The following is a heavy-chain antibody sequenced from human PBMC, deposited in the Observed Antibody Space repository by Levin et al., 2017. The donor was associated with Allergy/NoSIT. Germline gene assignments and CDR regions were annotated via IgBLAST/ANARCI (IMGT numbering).Heavy chain of an antibody. Sequence: GESLKISCAASGFTFSSYGMHWVRQAPGKGLEWVAVIWYDGSNKYYADSVKGRFTISRDNSKNTLYLQMNSLRAEDTAVYYCAREPGDGHKAYYYGMDVWGQGTTVTVSS. CDR2: IWYDGSNK. CDR3: AREPGDGHKAYYYGMDV. D-gene: IGHD5-24*01. J-gene: IGHJ6*02. CDR1: GFTFSSYG. V-gene: IGHV3-33*01.